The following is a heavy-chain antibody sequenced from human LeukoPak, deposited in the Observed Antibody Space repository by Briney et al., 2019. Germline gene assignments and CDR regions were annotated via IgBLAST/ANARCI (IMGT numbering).Heavy chain of an antibody. CDR1: GYTFTSYY. J-gene: IGHJ4*02. V-gene: IGHV1-46*01. CDR2: VNPSDSST. D-gene: IGHD2-2*01. Sequence: ASVKVSCKASGYTFTSYYMHWVRQAPGQGLEWMGIVNPSDSSTIYSQKFQGRVTMARDTSTSTVYMELSSLRSEDTAVYYCARALGYCSSVSCSLFDYWGQGTLVTVSS. CDR3: ARALGYCSSVSCSLFDY.